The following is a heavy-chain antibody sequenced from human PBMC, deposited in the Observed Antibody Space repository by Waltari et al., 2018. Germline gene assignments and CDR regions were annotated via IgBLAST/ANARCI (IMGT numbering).Heavy chain of an antibody. CDR3: ARLEGIAVAGTQVDY. Sequence: EVQLVQSGAEVKKPGESLKISCKGSGYSFTSYWIGRVRQMPGKGLEWMGIIYPGDSDTRYSPSFQGQVTISADKSISTAYLQWSSLKASDTAMYYCARLEGIAVAGTQVDYWGQGTLVTVSS. J-gene: IGHJ4*02. V-gene: IGHV5-51*01. CDR1: GYSFTSYW. CDR2: IYPGDSDT. D-gene: IGHD6-19*01.